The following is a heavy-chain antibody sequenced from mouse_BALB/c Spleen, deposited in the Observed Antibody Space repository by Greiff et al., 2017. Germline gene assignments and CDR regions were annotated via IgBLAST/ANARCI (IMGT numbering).Heavy chain of an antibody. V-gene: IGHV3-2*02. CDR3: ARKEGLLGGFAY. Sequence: DVKLVESGPGLVKPSQSLSLTCTVTGYSITSDYAWNWIRQFPGNKLEWMGYISYSGSTSYNPSLKSRISITRDTSKNQFFLQLNSVTTEDTATYYCARKEGLLGGFAYWGQGTLVTVSA. CDR1: GYSITSDYA. D-gene: IGHD2-3*01. CDR2: ISYSGST. J-gene: IGHJ3*01.